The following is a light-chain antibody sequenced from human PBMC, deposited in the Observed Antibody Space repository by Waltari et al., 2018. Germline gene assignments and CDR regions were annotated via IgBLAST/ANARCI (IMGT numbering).Light chain of an antibody. Sequence: QSVLTQPPSVSAAPGPQVTISCSGSTPNIGNNYFSWYQQLPGAAPKVFIYETEKRPSGIPDRFSGSKSGTSASLGITGLQTGDEAAYYCGTWDNNLSALVFGGGTRLTVL. J-gene: IGLJ2*01. V-gene: IGLV1-51*02. CDR1: TPNIGNNY. CDR2: ETE. CDR3: GTWDNNLSALV.